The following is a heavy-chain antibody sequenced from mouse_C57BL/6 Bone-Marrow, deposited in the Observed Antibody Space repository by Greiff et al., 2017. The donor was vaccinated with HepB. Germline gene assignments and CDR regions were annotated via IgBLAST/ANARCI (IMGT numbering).Heavy chain of an antibody. Sequence: VQLQQPGAELVKPGASVKLSCKASGYTFTSYWMHWVKQRPGQGLEWIGMIHPNRGSTNYNEKFKSKATLTVDKSSSTAYMQLSSLTSEDSAVYYCARSLYYYGSSYAMDYWGQGTSVTVSS. CDR2: IHPNRGST. V-gene: IGHV1-64*01. J-gene: IGHJ4*01. CDR1: GYTFTSYW. CDR3: ARSLYYYGSSYAMDY. D-gene: IGHD1-1*01.